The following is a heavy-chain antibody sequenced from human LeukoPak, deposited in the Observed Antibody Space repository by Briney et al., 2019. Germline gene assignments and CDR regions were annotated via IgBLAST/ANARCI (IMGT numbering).Heavy chain of an antibody. Sequence: SETLSLTCTVSGGSISSYYWSWIRQPPGKGLEWIGYIYYSRSTNYNPSLKSRVTISVDTSKNQFSLKLSSVTAADTAVYYCARQADGYNLDYWGQGTLVTVSS. CDR2: IYYSRST. D-gene: IGHD5-24*01. V-gene: IGHV4-59*01. CDR1: GGSISSYY. CDR3: ARQADGYNLDY. J-gene: IGHJ4*02.